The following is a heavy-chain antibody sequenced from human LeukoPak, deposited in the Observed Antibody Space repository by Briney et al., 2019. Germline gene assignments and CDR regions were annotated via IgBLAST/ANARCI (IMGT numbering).Heavy chain of an antibody. Sequence: GGSLRLSCAASGFTFSSYAMSWVRQAPGKGLEWVSAISGSGGSTYYADSVKGRFTISRDNSKNTLYLQMNSLRAEDTAVYYCAKEGRRYCSSTSCYAFDYWGQGTLVTVSS. CDR2: ISGSGGST. CDR3: AKEGRRYCSSTSCYAFDY. J-gene: IGHJ4*02. V-gene: IGHV3-23*01. CDR1: GFTFSSYA. D-gene: IGHD2-2*01.